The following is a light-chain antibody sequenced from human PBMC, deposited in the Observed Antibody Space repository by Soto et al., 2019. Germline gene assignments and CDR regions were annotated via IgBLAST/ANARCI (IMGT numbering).Light chain of an antibody. V-gene: IGKV3-20*01. J-gene: IGKJ1*01. CDR3: LQYGSSITWT. CDR1: QSVTSNY. CDR2: AAS. Sequence: EVVLTQSPGTVSLSPGERATLSCRASQSVTSNYLAWYQQKPGQAPRLLIYAASSRATGIPDRFSGSGSGTDFTLSISRLEPEDCAVYYCLQYGSSITWTFGQGTMVEIK.